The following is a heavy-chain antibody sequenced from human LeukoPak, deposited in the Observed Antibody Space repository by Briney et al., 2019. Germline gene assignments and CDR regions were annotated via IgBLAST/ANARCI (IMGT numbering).Heavy chain of an antibody. Sequence: ASVKVSCKASGYTFTSYDINWVRQATGQGLEWMGWMNPNSGNTGYAQKFQGRVTMTRNTSVSTAYMELSSLRSEDTAVYYCARGLTAMVRGVFAYWGQGTLVTVSS. CDR1: GYTFTSYD. D-gene: IGHD3-10*01. J-gene: IGHJ4*02. CDR2: MNPNSGNT. V-gene: IGHV1-8*01. CDR3: ARGLTAMVRGVFAY.